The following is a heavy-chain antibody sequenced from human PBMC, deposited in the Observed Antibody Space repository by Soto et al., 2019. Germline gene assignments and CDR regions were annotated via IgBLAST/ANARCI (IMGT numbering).Heavy chain of an antibody. CDR1: GFTFSSAW. CDR2: IKSQNDGGTT. CDR3: TADLPAFIPQVDS. V-gene: IGHV3-15*07. D-gene: IGHD3-3*02. Sequence: EVHLVEYGGGLMKPGQSLRLSCAASGFTFSSAWFNWVRQAPGKGLEWVGRIKSQNDGGTTDYAAPVRDRFTISKDDSINTLYLQMNSLQTEDTGVYFCTADLPAFIPQVDSWGQGTLVTVSS. J-gene: IGHJ4*02.